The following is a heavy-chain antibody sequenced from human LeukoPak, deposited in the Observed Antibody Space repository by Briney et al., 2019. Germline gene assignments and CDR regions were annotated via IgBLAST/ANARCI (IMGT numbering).Heavy chain of an antibody. V-gene: IGHV3-23*01. J-gene: IGHJ4*02. D-gene: IGHD3-22*01. CDR1: GFTFSSDA. CDR2: ISGSGGST. Sequence: GGSLRLSCAASGFTFSSDAMSWVRQAPGKGLEWVSAISGSGGSTYYADFVKGRFTISRDNSKNTLYLQMNSLRAEDTAVYYCAKVYYDSSGSYYFDYWGQGTLVTVSS. CDR3: AKVYYDSSGSYYFDY.